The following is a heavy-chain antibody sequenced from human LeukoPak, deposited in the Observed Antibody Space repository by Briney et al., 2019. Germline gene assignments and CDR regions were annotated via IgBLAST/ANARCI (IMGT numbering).Heavy chain of an antibody. CDR2: IKQDGSEK. CDR3: AREIPRGATHLDY. CDR1: GYTFSSYW. D-gene: IGHD1-26*01. J-gene: IGHJ4*02. V-gene: IGHV3-7*01. Sequence: GSLRLSCAASGYTFSSYWMSWVRQAPGKGLEWVANIKQDGSEKYYVDSVKGRFTISRDNAKNSLYLQMNSLRVEDTAVYYCAREIPRGATHLDYWGQGTLVTVSS.